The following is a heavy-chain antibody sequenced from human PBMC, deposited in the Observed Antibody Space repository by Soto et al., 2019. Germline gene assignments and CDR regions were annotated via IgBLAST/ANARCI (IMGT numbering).Heavy chain of an antibody. D-gene: IGHD2-21*02. V-gene: IGHV4-59*01. CDR3: ARDLWGYCGTDCYPLDV. CDR2: MYNTGST. CDR1: GGSISRYY. Sequence: QVRLQESGPGLVKPSETLSLTCTVSGGSISRYYWSWIRQPPGKGLESIGYMYNTGSTIYNPSLKSRVTISVDTSKNQFSLKLNSVTAADTAVYYCARDLWGYCGTDCYPLDVWGQGTTVTVS. J-gene: IGHJ6*02.